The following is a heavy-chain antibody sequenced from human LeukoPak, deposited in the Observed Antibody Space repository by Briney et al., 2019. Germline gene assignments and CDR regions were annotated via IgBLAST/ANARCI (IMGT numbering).Heavy chain of an antibody. CDR1: GYTFTSYG. J-gene: IGHJ6*02. Sequence: ASVKVSCKASGYTFTSYGISWVRQAPGQGLEWMGWISAYNGNTNYAQKLQGRVTMTTDTSTSTAYMELRSLRSDDTAVYYCARQRLRFLAYGMDVWGQGTTVTVSS. D-gene: IGHD3-3*01. CDR3: ARQRLRFLAYGMDV. V-gene: IGHV1-18*01. CDR2: ISAYNGNT.